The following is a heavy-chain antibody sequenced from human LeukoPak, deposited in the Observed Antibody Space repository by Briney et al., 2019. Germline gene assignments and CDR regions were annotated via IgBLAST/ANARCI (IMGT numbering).Heavy chain of an antibody. Sequence: ASVKVSCKASGYTFTGYYMHWVRQAPGQGLEWMGWINPNSGGTNYAQKFQGRVTMTRDTSISTAYMELSRLRSDDTAVYYCARISGPLGFYYMDVWGKGTTVTVSS. J-gene: IGHJ6*03. CDR3: ARISGPLGFYYMDV. D-gene: IGHD3-10*01. V-gene: IGHV1-2*02. CDR1: GYTFTGYY. CDR2: INPNSGGT.